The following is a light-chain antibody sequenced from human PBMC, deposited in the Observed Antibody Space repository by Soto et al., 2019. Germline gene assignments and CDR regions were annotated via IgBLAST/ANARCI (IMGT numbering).Light chain of an antibody. V-gene: IGLV9-49*03. CDR1: SDYSFYK. CDR3: GADHGSGTNFVYV. CDR2: VGPNGIGG. J-gene: IGLJ1*01. Sequence: QPVLTQPPSASASLGASVTLTCTLSSDYSFYKVDWYQLRPGRGPRFVMRVGPNGIGGSRGDGIPDRFSVSGSGLNRYLTIKNIQEDDEGDYHCGADHGSGTNFVYVFATGTKLTVL.